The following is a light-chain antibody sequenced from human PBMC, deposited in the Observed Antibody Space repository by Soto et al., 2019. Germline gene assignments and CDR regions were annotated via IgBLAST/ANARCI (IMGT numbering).Light chain of an antibody. J-gene: IGLJ2*01. V-gene: IGLV2-23*01. Sequence: QSALTQPASVSGSPGQSITISCTGTSSDVGSYNLVSWYQQHPGKAPKLMISEGTKRPSGVSNRFSGSKSGNTASLTISGLQAEDEAAYYCSSYAGSSTLLFGGGTKLTVL. CDR2: EGT. CDR1: SSDVGSYNL. CDR3: SSYAGSSTLL.